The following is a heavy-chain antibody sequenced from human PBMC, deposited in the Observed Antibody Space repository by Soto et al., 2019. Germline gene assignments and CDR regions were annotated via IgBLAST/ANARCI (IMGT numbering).Heavy chain of an antibody. D-gene: IGHD5-12*01. CDR3: ARAAYKYSGYGAKYGMDV. CDR1: GYTFTSYY. J-gene: IGHJ6*02. Sequence: ASVKVSCKVSGYTFTSYYMHWVRQAPGQGLEWMGIINPSGGSTSYAQKFQGRVTMTRDTSTSTVYMELSSLRSEDTAVYYCARAAYKYSGYGAKYGMDVWGQGTTVTVXS. CDR2: INPSGGST. V-gene: IGHV1-46*01.